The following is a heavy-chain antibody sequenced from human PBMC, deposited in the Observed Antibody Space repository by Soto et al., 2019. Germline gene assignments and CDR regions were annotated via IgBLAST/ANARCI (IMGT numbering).Heavy chain of an antibody. CDR2: INHSGST. CDR1: GGSFSGYY. CDR3: ARVIGYCSSTSCQTSHPTNWFDP. Sequence: PSETLSLTCAVYGGSFSGYYWSWIRQPPGKGLEWIGEINHSGSTNYNPSLKSRVTISVDTSKNQFSLKLSSVTAADTAVYYCARVIGYCSSTSCQTSHPTNWFDPWGQGTLVTVSS. D-gene: IGHD2-2*01. V-gene: IGHV4-34*01. J-gene: IGHJ5*02.